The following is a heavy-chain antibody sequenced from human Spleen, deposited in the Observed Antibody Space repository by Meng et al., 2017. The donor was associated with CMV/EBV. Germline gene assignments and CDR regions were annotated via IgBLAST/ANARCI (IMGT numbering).Heavy chain of an antibody. CDR3: ARDISCTTSNCYSGDFYYYYHGMEV. D-gene: IGHD2-15*01. V-gene: IGHV3-21*06. J-gene: IGHJ6*02. CDR1: GFTFSTYT. CDR2: ISSSRSYI. Sequence: GESLKISCAPSGFTFSTYTLHWVRQAPGKGLEWVASISSSRSYINYADSVKGRFTISRDNSRNSLYLQMNSLSAEDTAVYYCARDISCTTSNCYSGDFYYYYHGMEVWGQGTTVTVSS.